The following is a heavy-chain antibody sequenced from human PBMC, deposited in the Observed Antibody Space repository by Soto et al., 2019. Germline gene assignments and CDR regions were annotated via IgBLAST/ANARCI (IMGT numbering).Heavy chain of an antibody. D-gene: IGHD2-2*01. V-gene: IGHV1-18*01. CDR3: ASRLGGYCSSTSCPDLTAFDI. CDR1: GYTFTSYG. CDR2: ISAYNGNT. J-gene: IGHJ3*02. Sequence: ASVKVSCKASGYTFTSYGISWVRQAPGQGLEWMGWISAYNGNTNYAQKLQGRVTMTTDTSTSTAYMELRSLRSDDTAVYYCASRLGGYCSSTSCPDLTAFDIWGQGTMVTVSS.